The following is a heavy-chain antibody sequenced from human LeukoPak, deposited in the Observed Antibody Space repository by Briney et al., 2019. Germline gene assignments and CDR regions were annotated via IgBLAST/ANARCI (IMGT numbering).Heavy chain of an antibody. CDR3: ATGYRPDRLRFLEWLLGYYFDY. Sequence: ASVKVSCRASGYTFTSYDINWVRQATGQGLEWMGWMNPNSGNTGYAQKFRGRVTMTRNTSISTAYMELSSLRSEDTAVYYCATGYRPDRLRFLEWLLGYYFDYWGQGTLVTVSS. D-gene: IGHD3-3*01. V-gene: IGHV1-8*01. CDR1: GYTFTSYD. J-gene: IGHJ4*02. CDR2: MNPNSGNT.